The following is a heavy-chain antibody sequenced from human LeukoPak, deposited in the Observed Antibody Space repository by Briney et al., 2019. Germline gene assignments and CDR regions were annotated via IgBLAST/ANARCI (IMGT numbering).Heavy chain of an antibody. V-gene: IGHV4-31*03. J-gene: IGHJ6*03. Sequence: SETLSLTCTVSGGSISSGGYYWSWIRQHPGKGLEWIGYIYYSGSTYYNPSLKSRVTISVDTSKNQFSLKLSSVTAADTAVYYCARAPRPTRRVGGVTGASYYMDVWGKGTTVTVSS. CDR1: GGSISSGGYY. CDR2: IYYSGST. CDR3: ARAPRPTRRVGGVTGASYYMDV. D-gene: IGHD3-16*01.